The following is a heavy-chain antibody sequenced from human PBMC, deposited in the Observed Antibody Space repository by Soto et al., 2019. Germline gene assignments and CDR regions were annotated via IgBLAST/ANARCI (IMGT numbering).Heavy chain of an antibody. Sequence: QVQLVESGGGVVQPGRSLRLSCAASGFTFSSYGMHWVRQAPGKGLEWVAVISYDGSNKYYADSVKGRFTISRDNSKNTLYLQMNSLRAEDTAVYYCARDSLRFGELLYGGGWFDPWGQGTLVTVSS. CDR2: ISYDGSNK. CDR3: ARDSLRFGELLYGGGWFDP. J-gene: IGHJ5*02. CDR1: GFTFSSYG. D-gene: IGHD3-10*01. V-gene: IGHV3-30*03.